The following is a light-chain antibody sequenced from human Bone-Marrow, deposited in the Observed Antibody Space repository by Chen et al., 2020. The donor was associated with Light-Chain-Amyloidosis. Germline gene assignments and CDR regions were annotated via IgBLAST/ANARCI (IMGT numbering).Light chain of an antibody. Sequence: QSVLTQPPSASGTPGQRVSISCSGSNSNIGGNPVNWYQKFPGTAPKLLRYSDAQRPSGVPHLFSGSKSGTSSSLDIGGLQSDDEADYYCAAWDDSLNSYVFGAGTQVTVL. J-gene: IGLJ1*01. V-gene: IGLV1-44*01. CDR2: SDA. CDR1: NSNIGGNP. CDR3: AAWDDSLNSYV.